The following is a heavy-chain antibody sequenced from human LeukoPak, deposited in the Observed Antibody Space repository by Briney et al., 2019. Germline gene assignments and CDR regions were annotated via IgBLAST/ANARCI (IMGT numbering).Heavy chain of an antibody. J-gene: IGHJ4*02. CDR2: IYSDGRT. CDR1: GFTVSSNY. D-gene: IGHD3-10*01. Sequence: GGSLRLSCAVSGFTVSSNYMNWVRQAPGKGLEWVSVIYSDGRTYYADSVKGRFTISRDNSKNTLYLQMNSLRAEDTAVYYCAKVFRVPLWFGESNYYFDYWGQGTLVTVSS. CDR3: AKVFRVPLWFGESNYYFDY. V-gene: IGHV3-53*01.